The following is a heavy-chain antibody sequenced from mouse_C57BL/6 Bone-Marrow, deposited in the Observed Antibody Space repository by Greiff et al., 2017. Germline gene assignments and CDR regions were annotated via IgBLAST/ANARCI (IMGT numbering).Heavy chain of an antibody. CDR2: IYPGSGST. J-gene: IGHJ3*01. V-gene: IGHV1-55*01. Sequence: QVHVKQPGAELVKPGASVKMSCKASGYTFTSYWITWVKQRPGQGLEWIGDIYPGSGSTNYNEKFKSKTTLTVDTSSSTAYMQLSSLTSEDSAVYYCALYDGYRDYWGQGTLVTVSA. D-gene: IGHD2-3*01. CDR3: ALYDGYRDY. CDR1: GYTFTSYW.